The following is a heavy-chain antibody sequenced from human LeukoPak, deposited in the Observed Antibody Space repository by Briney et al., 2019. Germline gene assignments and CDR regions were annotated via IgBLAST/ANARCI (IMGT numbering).Heavy chain of an antibody. CDR2: IYYSGST. D-gene: IGHD3-22*01. J-gene: IGHJ1*01. CDR1: GGSISVYY. Sequence: SETLSLTCTVSGGSISVYYWSWIRQPPGKGLEWIGYIYYSGSTNYNPSLKSRVTISVDTSKNQFSLKLSSVTAADTAVYYCARHSKYYYDSSGSYVGYFQHWGQGTLVTVTS. CDR3: ARHSKYYYDSSGSYVGYFQH. V-gene: IGHV4-59*08.